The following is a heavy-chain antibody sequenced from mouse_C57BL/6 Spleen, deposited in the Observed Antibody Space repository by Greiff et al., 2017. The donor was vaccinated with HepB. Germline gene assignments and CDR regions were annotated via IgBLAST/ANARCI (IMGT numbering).Heavy chain of an antibody. CDR3: ARTNYDDDGYYFDY. Sequence: VKLMESGPGLVAPSQSLSITCTVSGFSLTSYAISWVRQPPGKGLEWLGVIWTGGGTTYNSALKSRLSISKDNSKSQVFFKMNSRQTDDTAGYYCARTNYDDDGYYFDYWGKGTTLTVSS. CDR2: IWTGGGT. D-gene: IGHD2-4*01. V-gene: IGHV2-9-1*01. J-gene: IGHJ2*01. CDR1: GFSLTSYA.